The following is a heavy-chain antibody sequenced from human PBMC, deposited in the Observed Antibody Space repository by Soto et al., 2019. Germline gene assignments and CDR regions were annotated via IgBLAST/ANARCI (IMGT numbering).Heavy chain of an antibody. CDR1: GFSLSTSGVG. Sequence: QITLKESGPTLVKPTQTLTLTCTFSGFSLSTSGVGVGWIRQPPGKALEWLALIYWDDDKRYSPSLRSRLTISKDTSKNQVVITMTNMAPVDTDTYYCIQSRCGGDCLQSYASHYYYGMDVWGQGTTVTVSS. CDR2: IYWDDDK. D-gene: IGHD2-21*02. J-gene: IGHJ6*02. CDR3: IQSRCGGDCLQSYASHYYYGMDV. V-gene: IGHV2-5*02.